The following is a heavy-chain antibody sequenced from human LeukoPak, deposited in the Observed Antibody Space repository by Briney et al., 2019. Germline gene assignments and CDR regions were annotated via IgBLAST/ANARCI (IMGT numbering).Heavy chain of an antibody. CDR3: AKDGRIYGSGSYPYFDY. Sequence: GGSLRPSCAASGFTFNSYAMSWVRQAPGKGLEWVSAISASGGSTYYADSVKGRFTISRDNSKNTLYLQMNSLRAEDTAVYYCAKDGRIYGSGSYPYFDYWGQGTLVTVSS. V-gene: IGHV3-23*01. J-gene: IGHJ4*02. D-gene: IGHD3-10*01. CDR2: ISASGGST. CDR1: GFTFNSYA.